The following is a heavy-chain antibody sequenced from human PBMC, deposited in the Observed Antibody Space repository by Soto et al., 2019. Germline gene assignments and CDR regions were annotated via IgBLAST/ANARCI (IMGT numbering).Heavy chain of an antibody. CDR3: ASLGVVTYYFDY. CDR1: GFTFSSYW. D-gene: IGHD2-15*01. Sequence: EVQLVESGGGLVQPGGSLRLSCAASGFTFSSYWMHWVRQAPGKGLVWVSRINSDGSSTSYADSVKGRFTISRDNAKNTRYLQMNSLRAEDTAVYYCASLGVVTYYFDYWGQGTLVTVSS. CDR2: INSDGSST. J-gene: IGHJ4*02. V-gene: IGHV3-74*01.